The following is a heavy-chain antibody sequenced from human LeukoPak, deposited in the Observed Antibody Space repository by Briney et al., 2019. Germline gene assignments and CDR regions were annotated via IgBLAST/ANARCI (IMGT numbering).Heavy chain of an antibody. V-gene: IGHV5-51*01. D-gene: IGHD4-17*01. Sequence: GESLKISCKGSGYSFTSYWIGWVRQLPGKGLEWMGIIYPGDSDTIYSPSFQGQVTISADKSISTAYLQWSSLKASDTAMYYCARPHTLDRTTKYYFDYWGQGTLVAVSS. J-gene: IGHJ4*02. CDR1: GYSFTSYW. CDR3: ARPHTLDRTTKYYFDY. CDR2: IYPGDSDT.